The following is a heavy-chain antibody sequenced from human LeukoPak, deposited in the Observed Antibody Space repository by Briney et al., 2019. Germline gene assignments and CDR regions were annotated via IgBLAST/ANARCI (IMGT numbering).Heavy chain of an antibody. CDR2: ISAYNGNT. V-gene: IGHV1-18*04. D-gene: IGHD2-2*01. CDR1: GYTFTSYG. CDR3: ARAPGYCSSTSCSPTHHWFDP. Sequence: ASVKVSCTASGYTFTSYGISWVRQAPGQGLEYMGWISAYNGNTNYAQKLQGRVTMTTDTSTSTAYMELRSLRSDDTAVYYCARAPGYCSSTSCSPTHHWFDPCGQGTLVTVSS. J-gene: IGHJ5*02.